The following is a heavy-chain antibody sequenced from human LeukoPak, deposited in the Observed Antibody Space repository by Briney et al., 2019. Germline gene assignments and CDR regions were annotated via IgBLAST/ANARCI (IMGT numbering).Heavy chain of an antibody. CDR2: ISSDGKTD. CDR1: GFAFNTYS. D-gene: IGHD3-10*02. V-gene: IGHV3-30*18. J-gene: IGHJ6*04. Sequence: GESLRLSCAASGFAFNTYSMNWVRQAPGKGLEWVAVISSDGKTDYYADSVKGRFTISRDNAKNSLYLQMNSLRAEDTAVYYCAELGITMIGGVWGKGTTVTISS. CDR3: AELGITMIGGV.